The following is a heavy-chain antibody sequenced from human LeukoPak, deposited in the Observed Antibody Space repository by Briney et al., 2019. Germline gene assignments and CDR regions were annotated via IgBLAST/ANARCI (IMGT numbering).Heavy chain of an antibody. Sequence: SETLSLTCAVYGGSFSGYYWGWIRQPPGKGLEWIGEINHSGSTNYNPSLKSRVTISVDTSKNQFSLKLSSVTAADTAVYYCARESGYYNWFDPWGQGTLVTVSS. CDR3: ARESGYYNWFDP. CDR1: GGSFSGYY. V-gene: IGHV4-34*01. CDR2: INHSGST. J-gene: IGHJ5*02. D-gene: IGHD3-22*01.